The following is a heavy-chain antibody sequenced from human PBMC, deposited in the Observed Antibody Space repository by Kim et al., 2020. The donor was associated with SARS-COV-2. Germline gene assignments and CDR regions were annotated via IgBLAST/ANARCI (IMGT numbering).Heavy chain of an antibody. CDR1: GFTFSRYW. CDR3: ARDGGGLRPDI. J-gene: IGHJ3*02. CDR2: IRGDGSST. D-gene: IGHD5-12*01. Sequence: GGSLRLSCAASGFTFSRYWMHWVRQAPGKGLVLVSRIRGDGSSTSYADSVEGRFTISRDNAKNTLYLQMNSLRAEDTAVYYCARDGGGLRPDIWGQGTMVTVSS. V-gene: IGHV3-74*01.